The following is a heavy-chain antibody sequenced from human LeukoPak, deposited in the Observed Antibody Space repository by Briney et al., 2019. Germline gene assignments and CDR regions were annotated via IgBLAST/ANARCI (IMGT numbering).Heavy chain of an antibody. CDR3: AMGGSYTDY. CDR1: GFTFSRYS. V-gene: IGHV3-21*01. D-gene: IGHD1-26*01. Sequence: KPGGSLRLSYAASGFTFSRYSMNWVRQAPGKGLEWGASISSSSSYIYYADSVKGRFTISRDNAKNSLYLQRLSLRAEDTAVYYCAMGGSYTDYWGQGTLVAVSS. CDR2: ISSSSSYI. J-gene: IGHJ4*02.